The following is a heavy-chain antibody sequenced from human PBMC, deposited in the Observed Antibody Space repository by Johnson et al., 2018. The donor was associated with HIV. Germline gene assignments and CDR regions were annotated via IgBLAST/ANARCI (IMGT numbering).Heavy chain of an antibody. J-gene: IGHJ3*02. Sequence: QVQLVESGGGLVQPGKSLRLSCAASGFTFDDCAMHWVRQAPGKGLEWVAVISYDGSNKYYADSVKGRFTISRDNSKNTLYLQMNSLRAEDTAVYYCARGWGRSSGTFDAFDIWGQGTMVTVSS. CDR3: ARGWGRSSGTFDAFDI. CDR1: GFTFDDCA. CDR2: ISYDGSNK. V-gene: IGHV3-30*17. D-gene: IGHD6-19*01.